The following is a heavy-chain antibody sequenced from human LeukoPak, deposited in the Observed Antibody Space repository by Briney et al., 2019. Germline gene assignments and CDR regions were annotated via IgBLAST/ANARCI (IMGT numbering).Heavy chain of an antibody. CDR3: AREQKGYCSSTSCYYFFDYYYYGMDV. J-gene: IGHJ6*02. CDR1: GYTFTSYG. D-gene: IGHD2-2*01. V-gene: IGHV1-18*01. CDR2: ISAYNGNT. Sequence: GASVKVSCKASGYTFTSYGISWVRQAPGQGLEWMGWISAYNGNTNYAQKLQGRVTMTTDTSTSTAYMELRSLRSDDTAVYYCAREQKGYCSSTSCYYFFDYYYYGMDVWGQGTTVTVSS.